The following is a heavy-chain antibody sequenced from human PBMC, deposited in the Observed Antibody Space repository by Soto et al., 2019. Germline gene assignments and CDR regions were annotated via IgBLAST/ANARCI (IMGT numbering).Heavy chain of an antibody. CDR2: IYYSGGT. Sequence: SETLSLTCTVSGGSISSYYWSWIRQPPGKGLEWIGYIYYSGGTNYNPSLKSRVTISVDTSKNQFSLKLSSVTAADTAVYYCAREGSPSGITMVRGVIGYFDYWGQGTLVTVS. D-gene: IGHD3-10*01. J-gene: IGHJ4*02. CDR3: AREGSPSGITMVRGVIGYFDY. CDR1: GGSISSYY. V-gene: IGHV4-59*01.